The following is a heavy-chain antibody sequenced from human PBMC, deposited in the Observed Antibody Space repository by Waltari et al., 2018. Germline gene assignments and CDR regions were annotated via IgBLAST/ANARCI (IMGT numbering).Heavy chain of an antibody. CDR1: GFPFSSNW. V-gene: IGHV3-74*01. CDR2: INTGGSTT. CDR3: ARGKKDGWYLDL. Sequence: EVQLVESGGGLVKPGGSLRLSCAASGFPFSSNWMHWVRQAPGKGLVWVSRINTGGSTTNYADSVKGRFTISRDNAKNTVDLQINSLRAEDTAVYYCARGKKDGWYLDLWGRGSLVTVSS. J-gene: IGHJ2*01.